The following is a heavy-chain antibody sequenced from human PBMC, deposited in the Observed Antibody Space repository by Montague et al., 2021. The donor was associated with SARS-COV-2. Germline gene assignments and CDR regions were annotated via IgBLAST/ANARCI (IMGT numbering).Heavy chain of an antibody. CDR3: ARAHSGSWAHLDN. CDR1: GGSISSSNYY. D-gene: IGHD5-12*01. V-gene: IGHV4-39*07. Sequence: SETLSLTCTVSGGSISSSNYYWGWIRQPPGKGLEWIGSIYYSGTTYYSFSLKSRVTISVDTSKNQFSLKLTSVTAADTAVYYCARAHSGSWAHLDNWGQGSLVTVSS. J-gene: IGHJ4*02. CDR2: IYYSGTT.